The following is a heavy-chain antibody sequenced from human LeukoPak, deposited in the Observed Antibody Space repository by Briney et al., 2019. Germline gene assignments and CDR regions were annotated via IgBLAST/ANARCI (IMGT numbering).Heavy chain of an antibody. J-gene: IGHJ4*02. Sequence: GGSLRLSCAASGFTFSSYAMHWVRQAPGKGLEWVAVIYSGGSTYYADSVKGRFTISRDNSKNTLYLQMNSLRAEDTAVYYCARDALYCSGGSCYDYWGQGTLVTVSS. CDR3: ARDALYCSGGSCYDY. D-gene: IGHD2-15*01. CDR2: IYSGGST. V-gene: IGHV3-53*01. CDR1: GFTFSSYA.